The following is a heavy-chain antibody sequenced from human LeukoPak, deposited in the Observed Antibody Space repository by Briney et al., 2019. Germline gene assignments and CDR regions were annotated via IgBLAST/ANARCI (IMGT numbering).Heavy chain of an antibody. CDR1: GVTFRNYW. V-gene: IGHV3-7*01. J-gene: IGHJ4*02. D-gene: IGHD6-6*01. CDR2: IKEDGSDK. CDR3: VRGTRSNSF. Sequence: PGGSLRLSCTASGVTFRNYWMSWVRQAPGKGLECVGYIKEDGSDKNYVDSVKGRFTISRDNAKRSLYLQMNSLRVEDTAVYYCVRGTRSNSFWGQGTQVTVSS.